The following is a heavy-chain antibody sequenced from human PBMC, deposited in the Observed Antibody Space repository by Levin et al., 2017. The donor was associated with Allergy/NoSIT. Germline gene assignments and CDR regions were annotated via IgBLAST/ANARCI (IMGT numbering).Heavy chain of an antibody. D-gene: IGHD1-1*01. J-gene: IGHJ6*03. CDR2: IYPGDSDT. Sequence: AGESQKISCQGSGYSFTSYWIGWVRQMPGKGLEWMGIIYPGDSDTRYSPSFQGQVTISADKSISTAYLQWSSLKASDTAIYYCARRGTRDYYYYMDVWGKGTTVTVSS. CDR1: GYSFTSYW. CDR3: ARRGTRDYYYYMDV. V-gene: IGHV5-51*01.